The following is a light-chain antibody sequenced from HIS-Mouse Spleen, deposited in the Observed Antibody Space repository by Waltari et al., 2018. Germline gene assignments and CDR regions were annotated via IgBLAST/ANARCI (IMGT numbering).Light chain of an antibody. CDR3: NSRDSSGNHVV. CDR2: GKN. V-gene: IGLV3-19*01. Sequence: SSELTQDPAVSVALGQTVRITCQGDSLRSYYASWYQQKPGQAPLLVIYGKNNRPSGNPDRFSGSSSGNTASLTITGAQAEDEADYYCNSRDSSGNHVVFGGGTKLTVL. CDR1: SLRSYY. J-gene: IGLJ2*01.